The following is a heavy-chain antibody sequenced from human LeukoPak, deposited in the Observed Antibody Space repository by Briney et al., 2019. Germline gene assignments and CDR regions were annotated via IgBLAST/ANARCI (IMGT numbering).Heavy chain of an antibody. J-gene: IGHJ4*02. Sequence: GGSLRLSCAASGFTFSTYGMNWVRQAPGKGLEWVSVISGSGGNTYYADSVKGRFTISRDNSKNTLYLQMNSLRAEDTAVYYCAKEYSVRNQFDHWGQGALVAVSS. V-gene: IGHV3-23*01. D-gene: IGHD1-14*01. CDR1: GFTFSTYG. CDR2: ISGSGGNT. CDR3: AKEYSVRNQFDH.